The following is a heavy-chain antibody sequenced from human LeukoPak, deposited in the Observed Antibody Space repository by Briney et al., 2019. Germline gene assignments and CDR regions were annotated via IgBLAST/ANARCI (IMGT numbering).Heavy chain of an antibody. J-gene: IGHJ4*02. V-gene: IGHV4-31*03. CDR3: ARAVYDYIWGSYRFDY. Sequence: PSETLSLTCTVSGGSISSGGYYWGWIRQPPGKGLEWIGFIYYSGSTYYNPSLKSRVTFSVDTSKNQFSLKLSSVNAADTAVYYCARAVYDYIWGSYRFDYWGQGTLVTVSS. D-gene: IGHD3-16*02. CDR1: GGSISSGGYY. CDR2: IYYSGST.